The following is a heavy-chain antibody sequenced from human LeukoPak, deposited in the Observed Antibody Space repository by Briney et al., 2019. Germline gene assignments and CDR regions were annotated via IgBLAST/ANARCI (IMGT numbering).Heavy chain of an antibody. J-gene: IGHJ4*02. Sequence: SETLSLTCTVSGGSISGYYWSWIRQPPGKGLEWIGYIYYSGGTNHNPSLKSRVTISVDTSKNQFSLKLSSVTAADTAVYYCASGTYSGPLDYWGQGTLVTVSS. CDR3: ASGTYSGPLDY. CDR1: GGSISGYY. D-gene: IGHD1-14*01. CDR2: IYYSGGT. V-gene: IGHV4-59*01.